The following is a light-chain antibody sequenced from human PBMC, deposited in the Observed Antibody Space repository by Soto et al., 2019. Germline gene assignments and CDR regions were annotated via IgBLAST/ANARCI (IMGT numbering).Light chain of an antibody. CDR1: SSDVGGYNY. V-gene: IGLV2-8*01. Sequence: QSVLTQPPSASGSPGQSVTISCTGTSSDVGGYNYVSWYQQYPGKVPKLMIYEVTKRPSGVPDRFSGSKSGNTASLTVSGLQAEDEADYYCRSYAGSNNKGVYVFGDGTKVIV. CDR3: RSYAGSNNKGVYV. J-gene: IGLJ1*01. CDR2: EVT.